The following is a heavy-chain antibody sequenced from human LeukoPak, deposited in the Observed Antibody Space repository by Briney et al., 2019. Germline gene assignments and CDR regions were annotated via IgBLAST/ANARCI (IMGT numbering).Heavy chain of an antibody. D-gene: IGHD3-10*01. J-gene: IGHJ3*01. CDR3: ARNWWFGEVLLGDHAFDL. Sequence: SETLSLTCAVYGGSFSGYYWSWIRQPPGKGLEWIGEINHSGSTNYNPSLKSRVTISVDTSKKQFSLKLSSVTAADTAVYFCARNWWFGEVLLGDHAFDLWGQGTMFTVSS. CDR1: GGSFSGYY. CDR2: INHSGST. V-gene: IGHV4-34*01.